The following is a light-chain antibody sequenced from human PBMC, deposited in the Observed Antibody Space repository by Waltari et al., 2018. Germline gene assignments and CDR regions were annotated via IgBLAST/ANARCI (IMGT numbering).Light chain of an antibody. Sequence: EIVLTQSPGTLSLSPGERATLSCRASQSVRSSFLAWYQQKPGQAPRLLIYGASSRAIGIPDRFSGSGSGTDFSLIISRLEPEDFAVYYCQQYGTSPLTFGGGTKVEIK. V-gene: IGKV3-20*01. CDR3: QQYGTSPLT. CDR2: GAS. J-gene: IGKJ4*01. CDR1: QSVRSSF.